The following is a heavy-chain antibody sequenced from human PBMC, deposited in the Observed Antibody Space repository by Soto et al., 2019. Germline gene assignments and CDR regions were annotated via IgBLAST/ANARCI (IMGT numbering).Heavy chain of an antibody. CDR3: AKTSSGELLDS. CDR2: IRPHNGDT. Sequence: GASVKVSCKASGYTFSAYGLTWVRQAPGQGLEWMGWIRPHNGDTYYAQNLQGRVAMTTDTSTNTAYMELRSLRSDDTAVYYCAKTSSGELLDSWGQGTPVTVSS. D-gene: IGHD3-10*01. J-gene: IGHJ4*02. V-gene: IGHV1-18*01. CDR1: GYTFSAYG.